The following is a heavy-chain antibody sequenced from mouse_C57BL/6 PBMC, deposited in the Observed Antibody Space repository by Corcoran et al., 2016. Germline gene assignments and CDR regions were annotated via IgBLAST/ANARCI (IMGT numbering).Heavy chain of an antibody. J-gene: IGHJ2*01. Sequence: DVQLQESGPGLVKPSQSLSLTCSVTGYSITSGYYWNWIRQFPGNKLEWMGYISYDGSNNYNPSLKNRISITRDTSKNQFFLKLNSVTTEDTATYYCAREDDGYYFDYWGQGTTLTVSS. CDR2: ISYDGSN. CDR1: GYSITSGYY. CDR3: AREDDGYYFDY. D-gene: IGHD2-3*01. V-gene: IGHV3-6*01.